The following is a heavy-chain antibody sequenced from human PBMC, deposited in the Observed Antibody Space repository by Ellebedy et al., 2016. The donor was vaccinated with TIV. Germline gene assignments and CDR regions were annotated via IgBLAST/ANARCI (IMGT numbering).Heavy chain of an antibody. V-gene: IGHV3-9*01. J-gene: IGHJ4*02. Sequence: SLKISCAASGFTFSSYVMSWVRQAPGKGLEWVSGISWNSGSMGYADSVKGRFTISRDNAKNSLYLQMNSLRAEDTALYYCAKDLYYQGIAVAGMEYWGQGTLVTVSS. CDR1: GFTFSSYV. D-gene: IGHD6-19*01. CDR3: AKDLYYQGIAVAGMEY. CDR2: ISWNSGSM.